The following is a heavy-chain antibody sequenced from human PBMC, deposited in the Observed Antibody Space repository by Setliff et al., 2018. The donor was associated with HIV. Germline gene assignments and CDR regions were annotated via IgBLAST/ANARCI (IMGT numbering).Heavy chain of an antibody. Sequence: SETLSLTCAVYGASFSGSYWAWIRQSPGTGLEWIGEINHSGITNYNPTLKSRVTISTDTSKNQFSLRLNSVTAADTAVYYCARVRLRVPPSIFDYWGQGAQVTVSS. CDR3: ARVRLRVPPSIFDY. D-gene: IGHD2-2*01. J-gene: IGHJ4*02. CDR1: GASFSGSY. CDR2: INHSGIT. V-gene: IGHV4-34*01.